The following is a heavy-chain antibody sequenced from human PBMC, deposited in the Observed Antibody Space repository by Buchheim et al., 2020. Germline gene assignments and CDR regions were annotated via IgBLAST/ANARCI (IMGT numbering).Heavy chain of an antibody. V-gene: IGHV4-4*02. CDR1: GGSISSSNW. Sequence: QVQLQESGPGLVKPSGTLSLTCAVSGGSISSSNWWTWVRQPPGKGLEWIGVIYHSGTTNYNPSLKSRVTMSLDKTKNQFSLKLSSVTAADTAVYYCVSRPPYQPLHPWGQGTL. J-gene: IGHJ5*02. D-gene: IGHD2-2*01. CDR2: IYHSGTT. CDR3: VSRPPYQPLHP.